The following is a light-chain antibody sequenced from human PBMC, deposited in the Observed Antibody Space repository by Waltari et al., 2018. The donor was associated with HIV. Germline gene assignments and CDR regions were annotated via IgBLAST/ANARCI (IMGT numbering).Light chain of an antibody. CDR2: GAS. Sequence: EIVLTQSPGTLSLSPGERATLSCRASQSVSSRSLAWYQQRPGQAPRLLISGASSRATGIPDRFSGSGSGTDFTRTISRLEPEDFAVYYCQQYGASPRTFGQGTKVEIK. CDR3: QQYGASPRT. J-gene: IGKJ1*01. CDR1: QSVSSRS. V-gene: IGKV3-20*01.